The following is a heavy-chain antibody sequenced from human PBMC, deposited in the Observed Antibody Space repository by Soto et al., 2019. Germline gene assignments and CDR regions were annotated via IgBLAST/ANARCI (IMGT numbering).Heavy chain of an antibody. CDR1: GDSVSRNSAP. CDR2: TYYRSKWYN. Sequence: SQTRSLTCAISGDSVSRNSAPWNWIRQSPSRGLEWLGRTYYRSKWYNSYAVSVKSRITINPDTSKNQFSLQLNSVTPEDTAVYYCARAGEQQDDYHYYGMDVWGQGTTVTVSS. D-gene: IGHD6-13*01. J-gene: IGHJ6*02. V-gene: IGHV6-1*01. CDR3: ARAGEQQDDYHYYGMDV.